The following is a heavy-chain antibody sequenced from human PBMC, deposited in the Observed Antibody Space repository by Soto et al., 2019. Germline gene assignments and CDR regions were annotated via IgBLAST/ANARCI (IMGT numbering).Heavy chain of an antibody. CDR3: ARDHCGGDCYSDPYFDY. D-gene: IGHD2-21*02. CDR1: GFTFSTYG. Sequence: QVQLVESGGGVVQPGRSLRLSCAASGFTFSTYGMHWVRQAPGKGLEWVAVIWYDGSNKYYADSVKGRFTISRDNSKNTLYLQMNSLRAEDTAVYYCARDHCGGDCYSDPYFDYWGQGTLVTVS. J-gene: IGHJ4*01. CDR2: IWYDGSNK. V-gene: IGHV3-33*01.